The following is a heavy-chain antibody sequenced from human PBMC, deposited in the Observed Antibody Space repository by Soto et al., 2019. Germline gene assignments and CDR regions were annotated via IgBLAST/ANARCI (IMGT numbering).Heavy chain of an antibody. V-gene: IGHV4-59*01. CDR3: ARDLKEYCSDGKCNWFDP. CDR1: GASITTYY. Sequence: PSETLSLTCTVSGASITTYYWSWIRQPPGKGLEWIGYISYSGSTDYNPSLKSRVTISFDASKNQISLQVRSATAADAAVYYCARDLKEYCSDGKCNWFDPWGQGTLVIVSS. D-gene: IGHD2-15*01. J-gene: IGHJ5*02. CDR2: ISYSGST.